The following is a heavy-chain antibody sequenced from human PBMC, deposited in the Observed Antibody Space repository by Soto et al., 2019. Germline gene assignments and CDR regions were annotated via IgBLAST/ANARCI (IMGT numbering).Heavy chain of an antibody. CDR2: IYWDDDK. V-gene: IGHV2-5*02. J-gene: IGHJ6*02. Sequence: QITLKESGPTLVKPTQTLTLTCTFSGFSLSTSGVGVGWIRQPPGKALEGLALIYWDDDKRYSPSLNSRLTITKDTYKTQVVLTMTNMDPVDTATYYCAHATSSSRRHYYYYGMDVWGHGTPVTVCS. D-gene: IGHD6-13*01. CDR3: AHATSSSRRHYYYYGMDV. CDR1: GFSLSTSGVG.